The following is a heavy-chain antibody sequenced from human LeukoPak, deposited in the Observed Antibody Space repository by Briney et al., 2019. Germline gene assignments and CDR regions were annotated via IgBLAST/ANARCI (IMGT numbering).Heavy chain of an antibody. CDR2: IYSGGST. CDR1: GFTFSSYS. Sequence: GGSLRLSCAASGFTFSSYSMNWVRQAPGKGLEWVSVIYSGGSTYYADSVKGRFTISRHNSKNTLYLQMNSLRAEDTAVYYCARGSYYFDYWGQGTLVTVSS. CDR3: ARGSYYFDY. J-gene: IGHJ4*02. V-gene: IGHV3-53*04.